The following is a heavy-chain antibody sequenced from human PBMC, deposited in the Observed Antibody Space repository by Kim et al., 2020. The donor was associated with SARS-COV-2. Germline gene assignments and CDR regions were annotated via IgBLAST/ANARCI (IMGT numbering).Heavy chain of an antibody. V-gene: IGHV4-34*01. Sequence: SETLSLTCDVYGGSFSGSYSGTYWNWIRQPPGRVLKWMGEINHSGSTNYNPSLLSRLTISLHTSKNQLTLNLNSVTAADTAVYYCERRRQIASAGLDYGGQRTLDTVSS. CDR2: INHSGST. CDR3: ERRRQIASAGLDY. D-gene: IGHD6-13*01. J-gene: IGHJ4*02. CDR1: GGSFSGSY.